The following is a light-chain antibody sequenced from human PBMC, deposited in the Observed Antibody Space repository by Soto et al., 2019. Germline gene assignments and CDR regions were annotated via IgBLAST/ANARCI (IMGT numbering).Light chain of an antibody. CDR3: QQANSFPLT. V-gene: IGKV1-39*01. CDR1: QSISSF. J-gene: IGKJ4*01. Sequence: DIQMTQSPSSLSASVGDRVTITCRASQSISSFLNWYQQKPGKAPKLLIYAASSLQSGVPSRFSGSGSDTDFTLTVSSLQPEDFATYYCQQANSFPLTFGGGTKVEIK. CDR2: AAS.